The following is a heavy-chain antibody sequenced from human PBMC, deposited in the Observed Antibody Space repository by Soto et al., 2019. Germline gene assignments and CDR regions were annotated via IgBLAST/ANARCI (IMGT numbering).Heavy chain of an antibody. J-gene: IGHJ6*02. V-gene: IGHV4-39*01. CDR3: ARGMGETYYYGMDV. D-gene: IGHD3-16*01. Sequence: LSLTCTVSGGSISSSSYYWGWIRQPPGKGLEWIGSIYYSGSTYYNPSLKSRVTISVDTSKNQFSLKLSSVTAADTAVYYCARGMGETYYYGMDVWGQGTTVTVSS. CDR2: IYYSGST. CDR1: GGSISSSSYY.